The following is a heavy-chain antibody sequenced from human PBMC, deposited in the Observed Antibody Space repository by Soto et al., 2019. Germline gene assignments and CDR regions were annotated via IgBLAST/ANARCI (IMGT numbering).Heavy chain of an antibody. CDR1: VFTFSSYG. Sequence: PGGSLLVSCVFSVFTFSSYGMHWVRQAPGKGLEWVAVIYYDGTYEYYADSVKGRFTISRDNSKSTLNLQMNSLRPEDTAVYYCARRAIGNSAPLDVWGQGTRVTVSS. CDR2: IYYDGTYE. V-gene: IGHV3-33*08. J-gene: IGHJ6*01. D-gene: IGHD1-26*01. CDR3: ARRAIGNSAPLDV.